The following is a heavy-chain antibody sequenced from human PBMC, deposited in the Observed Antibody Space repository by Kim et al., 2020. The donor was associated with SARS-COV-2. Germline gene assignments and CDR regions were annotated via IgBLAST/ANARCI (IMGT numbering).Heavy chain of an antibody. V-gene: IGHV3-7*03. J-gene: IGHJ5*02. CDR1: GFTFSSYW. CDR3: ARGGSIS. Sequence: GGSLRLSCAASGFTFSSYWMSWVRQAPGKGLEWVANTNQDGSAKYDDDSVNGRFTISSDNANNSLYLQMNSLRAETTAVYYCARGGSISCGQWTRGTVSS. CDR2: TNQDGSAK. D-gene: IGHD3-10*01.